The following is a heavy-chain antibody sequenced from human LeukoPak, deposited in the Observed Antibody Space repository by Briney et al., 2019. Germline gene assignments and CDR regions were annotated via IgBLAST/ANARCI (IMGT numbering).Heavy chain of an antibody. CDR2: INHSGST. Sequence: PSETLSLTCAVYGGSFSGCYWSWLRQPPGKGLEWIGEINHSGSTNYNPSLKSRVTISVDTSKNQFSLKLSSVTAADTAVYYCASLTFGGVIVDYWGQGTLVTVSS. CDR3: ASLTFGGVIVDY. V-gene: IGHV4-34*01. CDR1: GGSFSGCY. J-gene: IGHJ4*02. D-gene: IGHD3-16*02.